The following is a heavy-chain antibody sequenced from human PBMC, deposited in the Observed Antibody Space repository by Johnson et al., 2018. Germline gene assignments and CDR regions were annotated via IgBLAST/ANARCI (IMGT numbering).Heavy chain of an antibody. Sequence: VQLVETGGGVVQPGRSLRLSCAASGFTFSSYGMHWVRQAPGKGLEWVAVISYDGSNKYYADSVKGRFTISRDNSKNTQYLQMNSLGAEDTAVYYCAKASYYDSRGYSLPPEYVQHWGQGTLVTVSS. CDR1: GFTFSSYG. V-gene: IGHV3-30*18. CDR3: AKASYYDSRGYSLPPEYVQH. CDR2: ISYDGSNK. D-gene: IGHD3-22*01. J-gene: IGHJ1*01.